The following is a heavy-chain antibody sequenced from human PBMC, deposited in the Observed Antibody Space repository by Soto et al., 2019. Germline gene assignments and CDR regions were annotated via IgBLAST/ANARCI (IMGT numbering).Heavy chain of an antibody. V-gene: IGHV1-69*01. Sequence: VKVSCKASGGTFGSQGIAWVRQAPGQGLEWMGGFIAMPGTPTYAKKVQGRATISADESLTSSYLELRSLRSEDTGVYFCARGAMANFDYWGQGTVVTVSS. D-gene: IGHD5-18*01. CDR3: ARGAMANFDY. J-gene: IGHJ4*02. CDR2: FIAMPGTP. CDR1: GGTFGSQG.